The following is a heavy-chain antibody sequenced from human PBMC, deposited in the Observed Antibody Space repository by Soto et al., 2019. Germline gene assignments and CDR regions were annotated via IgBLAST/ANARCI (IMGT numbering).Heavy chain of an antibody. Sequence: SETLSLTCTVSGGSISSGGYYWSWIRQHPGKGLEWIGYIYYSGSTYYNPSLKSRVTISVDTSKNQFSLKLSSVTAADTAVYYCARDRLYCSSTSCYAGFRYGMDVWGQGTTVTVSS. J-gene: IGHJ6*02. CDR3: ARDRLYCSSTSCYAGFRYGMDV. V-gene: IGHV4-31*03. D-gene: IGHD2-2*01. CDR1: GGSISSGGYY. CDR2: IYYSGST.